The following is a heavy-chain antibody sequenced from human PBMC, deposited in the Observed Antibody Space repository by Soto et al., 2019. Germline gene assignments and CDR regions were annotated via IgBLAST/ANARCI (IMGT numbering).Heavy chain of an antibody. J-gene: IGHJ6*02. V-gene: IGHV1-8*01. CDR2: MNPNSGNT. Sequence: ASVKVSCKASGYTFTSYDINWVRQATGQGLEWMGWMNPNSGNTGYAQKFQGRVTMTRNTSISTAYMELSSLRSEDTAVYYCARWGYCSGGSCYLYYYYYYGMDVWGQGTTVTVSS. CDR3: ARWGYCSGGSCYLYYYYYYGMDV. D-gene: IGHD2-15*01. CDR1: GYTFTSYD.